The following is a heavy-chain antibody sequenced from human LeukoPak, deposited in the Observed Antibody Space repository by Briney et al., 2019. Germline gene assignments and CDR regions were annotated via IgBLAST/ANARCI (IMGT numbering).Heavy chain of an antibody. CDR1: GGSISSGGYY. D-gene: IGHD4-23*01. J-gene: IGHJ5*02. CDR2: VYYSGST. V-gene: IGHV4-31*03. CDR3: ARGRSDYGGKSTQLDP. Sequence: SETLSLTCTVSGGSISSGGYYWSWIRQPPGKGLEWIRYVYYSGSTYYNPSLKSRVTISVDTSKNQLSLKLSSVTAADTAVYYCARGRSDYGGKSTQLDPWGQGTLVTVSS.